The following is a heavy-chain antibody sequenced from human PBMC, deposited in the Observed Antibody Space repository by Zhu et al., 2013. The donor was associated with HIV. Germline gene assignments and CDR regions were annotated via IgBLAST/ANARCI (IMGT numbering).Heavy chain of an antibody. CDR2: ISAYNGNT. J-gene: IGHJ4*02. CDR1: GYTFSSYA. D-gene: IGHD2-2*01. V-gene: IGHV1-18*01. Sequence: QVQLVQSGAEVKTPGASVKVSCKASGYTFSSYALSWVRQAPGQGLEWMGWISAYNGNTNYAQKLQGRVTMTTDTSTSTAYMDLRSLRSDDTAVYYCAREPYCSSISCHQDYWGQGTLGHRSPQ. CDR3: AREPYCSSISCHQDY.